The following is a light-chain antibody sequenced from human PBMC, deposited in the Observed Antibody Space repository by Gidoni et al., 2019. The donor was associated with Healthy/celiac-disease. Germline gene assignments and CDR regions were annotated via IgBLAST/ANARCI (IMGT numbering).Light chain of an antibody. Sequence: EIVLTQSPGTLSLSPGERATLSCRAIQSVSSSYLAWYQQKPGQAPRHLSYGASIRATGIPDRFSGSGYGTDFTLTISRLGPEDLAVYYCQQYGSSPVTFXPXTKVDIK. CDR2: GAS. CDR1: QSVSSSY. V-gene: IGKV3-20*01. CDR3: QQYGSSPVT. J-gene: IGKJ3*01.